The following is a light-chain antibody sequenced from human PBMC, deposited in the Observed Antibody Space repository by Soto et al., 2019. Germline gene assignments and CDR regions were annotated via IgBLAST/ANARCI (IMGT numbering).Light chain of an antibody. CDR1: QSISSW. Sequence: QRTKYTSTLSASVGDRVTITCRASQSISSWLAWYQQKPGKAPKLLIYKASTLESGVPSNFSGSGSGTEFTLTISSLQPEDFATYYCQQYNAYPWPFGQGT. CDR3: QQYNAYPWP. V-gene: IGKV1-5*03. CDR2: KAS. J-gene: IGKJ1*01.